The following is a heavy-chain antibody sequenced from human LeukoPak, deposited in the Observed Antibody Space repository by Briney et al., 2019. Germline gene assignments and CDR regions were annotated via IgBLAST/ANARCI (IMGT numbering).Heavy chain of an antibody. V-gene: IGHV4-4*07. CDR1: GGSISSYY. J-gene: IGHJ3*01. CDR3: ARETEKQWQY. Sequence: RTSETLSLTCTVSGGSISSYYWSWIRQPAGKGLEWIGRIYTSGSTNYNPSLKSRVTMSVDTSKNQFSLRLSSVTAADTAVYYCARETEKQWQYWGQGTTVSVSS. CDR2: IYTSGST. D-gene: IGHD6-19*01.